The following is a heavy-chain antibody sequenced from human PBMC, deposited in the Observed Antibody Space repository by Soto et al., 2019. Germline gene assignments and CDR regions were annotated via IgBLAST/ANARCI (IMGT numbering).Heavy chain of an antibody. Sequence: GESLKINCKGSGYTFTNYWVGWVRQMPGKGLEWVGIIYPGASDTQYNPSFQIQVTISADKSITTTYLQWRSLKASDTSIYYCAASIFYYCMDVWGQGTTVTVSS. CDR2: IYPGASDT. CDR3: AASIFYYCMDV. J-gene: IGHJ6*02. CDR1: GYTFTNYW. V-gene: IGHV5-51*01.